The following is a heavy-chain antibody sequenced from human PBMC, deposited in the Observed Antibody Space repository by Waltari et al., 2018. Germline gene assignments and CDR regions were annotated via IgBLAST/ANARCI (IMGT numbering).Heavy chain of an antibody. Sequence: QLQLQESGPGLVKPSETLSLTCSVSGGSISSSSYYWAWIRQPPGKGLEWIGSVYYSGTSHYSPSLKSRVTISVDTSRFQFSLKVNSVTAADTAVYFCARHTRYYYGSGSSWTSHWGQGILVTVSS. CDR1: GGSISSSSYY. CDR3: ARHTRYYYGSGSSWTSH. D-gene: IGHD3-10*01. V-gene: IGHV4-39*01. CDR2: VYYSGTS. J-gene: IGHJ4*02.